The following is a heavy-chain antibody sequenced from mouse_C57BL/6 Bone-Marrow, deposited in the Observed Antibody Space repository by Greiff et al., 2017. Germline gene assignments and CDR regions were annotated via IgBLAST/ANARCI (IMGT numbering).Heavy chain of an antibody. CDR3: ARHGEGIYYDCYWFAY. CDR2: FYPGWGSI. CDR1: GYTFTEST. J-gene: IGHJ3*01. D-gene: IGHD2-4*01. Sequence: QVHVKQSGAELVKPGASVKLSCKASGYTFTESTIHWVKQSSGQGLEWIGWFYPGWGSIKYNETFKDKATLTADKSSSTVYMELSRLTTEESAADFCARHGEGIYYDCYWFAYWGQGTLVTVSA. V-gene: IGHV1-62-2*01.